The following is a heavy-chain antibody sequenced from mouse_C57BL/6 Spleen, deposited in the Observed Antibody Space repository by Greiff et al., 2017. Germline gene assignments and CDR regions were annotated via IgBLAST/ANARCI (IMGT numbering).Heavy chain of an antibody. V-gene: IGHV1-64*01. Sequence: VQLQQPGAELVKPGASVKLSCKASGYTFTSYWMHWVKQRPGQGLEWIGMIHPNSGSTNYNEKFKSKATLTVDKSSSTAYMQLSSLTSEDSAVYYCARRYFGDYDMWFAYWGQGTLVTVSA. CDR2: IHPNSGST. CDR1: GYTFTSYW. D-gene: IGHD2-4*01. J-gene: IGHJ3*01. CDR3: ARRYFGDYDMWFAY.